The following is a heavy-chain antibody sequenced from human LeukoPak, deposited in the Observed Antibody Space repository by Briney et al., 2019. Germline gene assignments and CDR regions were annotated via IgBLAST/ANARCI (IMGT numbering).Heavy chain of an antibody. D-gene: IGHD3-9*01. CDR2: ISSSSTYI. V-gene: IGHV3-21*04. Sequence: GGSLRLSCAASGFTFSSYSMNWVRQAPGKGLEWVSSISSSSTYIYYADSVKGRFTISRDNSKNSLYLQMNSLRAEDTALYYCAKDNAANYDILTGMIDYWGQGTLVTVSS. CDR1: GFTFSSYS. CDR3: AKDNAANYDILTGMIDY. J-gene: IGHJ4*02.